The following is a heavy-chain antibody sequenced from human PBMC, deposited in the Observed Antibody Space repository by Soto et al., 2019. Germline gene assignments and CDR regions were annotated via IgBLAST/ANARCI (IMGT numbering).Heavy chain of an antibody. V-gene: IGHV4-31*03. D-gene: IGHD6-19*01. J-gene: IGHJ5*02. CDR3: ARYSSGRHRGANWFDP. CDR2: IYYSGST. Sequence: SETLSLTCTVSGGSISSGGYYWSWIRQHPGKGLEWIGYIYYSGSTYYNPSLKSRVTISVDTSKNQFSLKLSSVTAADTAVYYCARYSSGRHRGANWFDPWGQGTLVTVS. CDR1: GGSISSGGYY.